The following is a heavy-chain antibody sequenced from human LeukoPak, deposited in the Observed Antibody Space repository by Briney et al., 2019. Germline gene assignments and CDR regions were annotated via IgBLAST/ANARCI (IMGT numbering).Heavy chain of an antibody. CDR3: ARLSSSGWYLWFDP. J-gene: IGHJ5*02. V-gene: IGHV4-61*05. D-gene: IGHD6-19*01. CDR2: IYYSGST. CDR1: GGSISSSSYY. Sequence: PSETLSLTCTVSGGSISSSSYYWGWIRQPPGKGLEWIGYIYYSGSTNYNPSLKSRVTISVDTSKNQFSLKLSSVTAADTAVYYCARLSSSGWYLWFDPWGQGTLVTVSS.